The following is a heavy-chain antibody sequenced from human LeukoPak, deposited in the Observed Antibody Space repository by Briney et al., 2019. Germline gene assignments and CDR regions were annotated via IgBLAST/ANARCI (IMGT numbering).Heavy chain of an antibody. D-gene: IGHD2/OR15-2a*01. Sequence: SVKVSCKASGGTFSSYAISWVRQAPGQGLEWMGGIIPIFGTANYAQKFQGRVTITADESTSTAYMELSSLGSEDTAVYYCVRGPLSIGGFDQFDYWGQGTLVTVSS. CDR3: VRGPLSIGGFDQFDY. V-gene: IGHV1-69*13. J-gene: IGHJ4*02. CDR1: GGTFSSYA. CDR2: IIPIFGTA.